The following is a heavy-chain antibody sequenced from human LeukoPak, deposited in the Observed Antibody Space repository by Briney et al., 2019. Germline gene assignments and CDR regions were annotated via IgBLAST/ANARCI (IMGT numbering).Heavy chain of an antibody. D-gene: IGHD4/OR15-4a*01. V-gene: IGHV1-18*01. CDR3: TRDFSAKKATITDI. CDR1: GYIFLDYG. CDR2: VGPYNGKT. Sequence: ASVKVSCKPSGYIFLDYGFSWLRQAPGQGLEWMGWVGPYNGKTKYSQKFQGRVTMTTDTLTNTAFLELTNLRPDDTATYYCTRDFSAKKATITDIWGQGTMVVVSS. J-gene: IGHJ4*02.